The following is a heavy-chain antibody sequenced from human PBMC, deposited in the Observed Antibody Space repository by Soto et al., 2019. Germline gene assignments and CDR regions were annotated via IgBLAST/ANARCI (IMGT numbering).Heavy chain of an antibody. CDR2: IYYSGST. CDR3: ARWVYCSGGSCSGGPYDAFDI. CDR1: GGSISSYY. V-gene: IGHV4-59*01. Sequence: PSETLSLTCTVSGGSISSYYWSWIRQPPGKGLEWIGYIYYSGSTNYNPSLKSRVTISVDTSKNQFSLKLSSVTAADTAVYYFARWVYCSGGSCSGGPYDAFDIWGQGTMVTVSS. J-gene: IGHJ3*02. D-gene: IGHD2-15*01.